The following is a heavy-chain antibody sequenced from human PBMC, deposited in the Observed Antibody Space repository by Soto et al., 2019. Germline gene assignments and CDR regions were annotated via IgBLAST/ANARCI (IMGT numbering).Heavy chain of an antibody. CDR1: GFTFSSYG. CDR3: AKDDYGDESYFDY. V-gene: IGHV3-30*18. Sequence: QVQLVESGGGVVQPGRSLRLSCAASGFTFSSYGMHWVRQAPGKGLEWVAVISYDGSNKYYADSVKGRFTISRDNSKNTLYLQMNSLRAEDTAVYYCAKDDYGDESYFDYWGQGTLVTVSS. D-gene: IGHD4-17*01. J-gene: IGHJ4*02. CDR2: ISYDGSNK.